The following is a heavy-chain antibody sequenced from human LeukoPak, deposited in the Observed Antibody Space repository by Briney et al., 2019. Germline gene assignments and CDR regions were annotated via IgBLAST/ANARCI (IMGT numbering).Heavy chain of an antibody. V-gene: IGHV4-39*01. D-gene: IGHD2-2*01. Sequence: SETLSLTCTVSGGSISSSNYYWSWIRQPPGKGLEWIGSIYYSGSTYYKSSLKSRVAISVDTSKNQFSLNLTSVTAADTAVYYCARRAAGPAVISNWFDPWGQGTLVTVSS. CDR2: IYYSGST. CDR3: ARRAAGPAVISNWFDP. J-gene: IGHJ5*02. CDR1: GGSISSSNYY.